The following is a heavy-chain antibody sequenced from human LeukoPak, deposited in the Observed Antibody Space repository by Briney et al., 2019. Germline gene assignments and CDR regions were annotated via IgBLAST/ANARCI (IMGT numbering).Heavy chain of an antibody. CDR1: GYSISSGYY. CDR3: ARAEKSSFWSGYRFDY. D-gene: IGHD3-3*01. J-gene: IGHJ4*02. V-gene: IGHV4-38-2*02. Sequence: PSETLSLTCTVSGYSISSGYYWGWIRQPPGKGLEWIGSIYHSGSTYYNPSLKSRVTISVDTSKNQFSLKLSSVTAADTAVYYCARAEKSSFWSGYRFDYWGQGTLVTVSS. CDR2: IYHSGST.